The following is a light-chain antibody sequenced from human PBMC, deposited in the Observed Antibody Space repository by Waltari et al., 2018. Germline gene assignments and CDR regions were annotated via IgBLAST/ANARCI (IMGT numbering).Light chain of an antibody. J-gene: IGKJ1*01. Sequence: DIQMTQSPSSLSASVGDRVTITCRASQSISSYLNWYQQKPGKAPKLLIYAASSLQSGVPSRFSGSGSGTDFTLTSSSLQPEDFATYYCQQSYNTPPVTFGPGTKVDIK. V-gene: IGKV1-39*01. CDR2: AAS. CDR1: QSISSY. CDR3: QQSYNTPPVT.